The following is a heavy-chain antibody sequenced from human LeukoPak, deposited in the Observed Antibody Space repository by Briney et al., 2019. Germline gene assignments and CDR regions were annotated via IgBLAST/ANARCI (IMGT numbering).Heavy chain of an antibody. CDR1: GGSISSYY. J-gene: IGHJ6*03. Sequence: SETLSLTCTVSGGSISSYYWSWIRQPPGKGLEWIWYIYTSGSTNYNPSLKRRVTISVDTSKNQFYLKLSSVTAADTAVYYCASRFWSGYGGDYYYYYYMDVWGKGTTVTVSS. V-gene: IGHV4-4*09. CDR2: IYTSGST. D-gene: IGHD3-3*01. CDR3: ASRFWSGYGGDYYYYYYMDV.